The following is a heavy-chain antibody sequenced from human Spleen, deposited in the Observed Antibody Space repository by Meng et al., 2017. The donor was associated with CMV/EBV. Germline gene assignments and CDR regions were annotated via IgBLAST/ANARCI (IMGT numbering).Heavy chain of an antibody. V-gene: IGHV4-39*07. CDR1: GGSISSTHYY. Sequence: QRRLQESGPGLVKPSETLSLTCTVSGGSISSTHYYWGWIRQPPGKGLEWIGSIYYSGSTFYNPSLKSRGTISVDTSKNQFSLKLTSVTAADTAVYYCARDRGVGGYEPFDYWGQGTLVTVSS. CDR2: IYYSGST. J-gene: IGHJ4*02. CDR3: ARDRGVGGYEPFDY. D-gene: IGHD5-12*01.